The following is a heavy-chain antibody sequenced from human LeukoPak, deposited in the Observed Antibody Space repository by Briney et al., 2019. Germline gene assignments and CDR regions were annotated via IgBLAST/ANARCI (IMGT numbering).Heavy chain of an antibody. CDR2: IYHSGST. V-gene: IGHV4-38-2*02. J-gene: IGHJ4*02. D-gene: IGHD2-2*01. Sequence: SETPSLTCTVSGYSISSGFYWGWIRQPPGKGLEWIGNIYHSGSTYYNPSLKSRVTISVDMSKNQFSLKLSSVTAADTAVYYCARDLGYCSSTSCLGEGYWGQGTLVTVSS. CDR1: GYSISSGFY. CDR3: ARDLGYCSSTSCLGEGY.